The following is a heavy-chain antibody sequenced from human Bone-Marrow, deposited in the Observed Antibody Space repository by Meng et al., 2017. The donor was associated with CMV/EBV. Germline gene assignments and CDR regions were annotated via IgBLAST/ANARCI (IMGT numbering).Heavy chain of an antibody. Sequence: GGSLRLSCTASGFTFGDDAVSWVRQAPGKGLEWVGFIRSKVYGETTEYAASVKDRFTIPRDDSKSIAYLQMNSLKTEDTAVYYCTRSSSWGLFDSPWGQGTLVTVSS. V-gene: IGHV3-49*04. CDR2: IRSKVYGETT. J-gene: IGHJ5*02. D-gene: IGHD6-13*01. CDR3: TRSSSWGLFDSP. CDR1: GFTFGDDA.